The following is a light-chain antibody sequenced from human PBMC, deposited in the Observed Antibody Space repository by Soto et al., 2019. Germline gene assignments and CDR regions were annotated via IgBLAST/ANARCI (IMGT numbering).Light chain of an antibody. V-gene: IGLV2-14*01. J-gene: IGLJ2*01. CDR1: SSDVGGYTY. CDR3: SSDTSSSTLV. CDR2: DVS. Sequence: QSVLTQPASVSGSPGQSITISCTGTSSDVGGYTYVSWYQQHPGKAPKLMIYDVSHRPSGVSNRFSGSKSGNTASLTISGLQAEDDADYYCSSDTSSSTLVFGGGTKVTVL.